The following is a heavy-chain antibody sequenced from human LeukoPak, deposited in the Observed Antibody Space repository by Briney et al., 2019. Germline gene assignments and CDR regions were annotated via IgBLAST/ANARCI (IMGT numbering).Heavy chain of an antibody. J-gene: IGHJ4*02. CDR1: GFTFSSYW. CDR3: ARVVGGYSYGEFDY. V-gene: IGHV3-74*01. Sequence: GGSLSLSCEASGFTFSSYWRHGVRQAPGKGLWWVSRINSDGSSTSYADSVKGRFTISRDNAKNTLYLQMNSLRAEDTAVYYCARVVGGYSYGEFDYWGQGTLVTVSS. CDR2: INSDGSST. D-gene: IGHD5-18*01.